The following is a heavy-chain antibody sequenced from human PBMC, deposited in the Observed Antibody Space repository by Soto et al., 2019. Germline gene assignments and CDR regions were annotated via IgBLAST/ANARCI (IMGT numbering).Heavy chain of an antibody. V-gene: IGHV1-69*12. J-gene: IGHJ6*02. CDR1: GGTFSSYA. CDR2: IIPIFGTA. Sequence: QVQLVQSGAEVKKPGSSVKVSCKASGGTFSSYAISWVRQAPGQGLEWMGGIIPIFGTANYAQKFQGRVTITADESTSTAYMELSSLRSEDTAVYYCARDLVQLERDDLPYYYYGMDVWGQGTTVTVSS. CDR3: ARDLVQLERDDLPYYYYGMDV. D-gene: IGHD1-1*01.